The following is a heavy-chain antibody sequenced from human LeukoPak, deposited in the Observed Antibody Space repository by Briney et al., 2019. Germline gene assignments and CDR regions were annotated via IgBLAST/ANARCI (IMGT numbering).Heavy chain of an antibody. CDR1: GGSVSSGSYY. CDR3: ARDTGIIYDSSGYYYENAFDI. Sequence: NPSETLSLTCTVSGGSVSSGSYYWSWIRQPPGKGLEWIGYIYYSGSTNYNPSLKSRVTISVDTSKNQFSLKLSSVTAADTAVYYCARDTGIIYDSSGYYYENAFDIWGQGTMVTVSS. V-gene: IGHV4-61*01. CDR2: IYYSGST. D-gene: IGHD3-22*01. J-gene: IGHJ3*02.